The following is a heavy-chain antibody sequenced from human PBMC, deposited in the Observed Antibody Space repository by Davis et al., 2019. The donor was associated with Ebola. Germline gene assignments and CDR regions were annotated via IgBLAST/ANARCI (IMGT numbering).Heavy chain of an antibody. CDR3: AREEDSIAVAGTSPNWFDP. CDR1: GYTFTSYG. CDR2: ISAYNGNT. Sequence: ASVKVSCKASGYTFTSYGISWVRQAPGQGLEWMGWISAYNGNTNYAQKFQGRVTITRDTSASTAYMELSSLRSEDTAVYYCAREEDSIAVAGTSPNWFDPWGQGTLVTVSS. J-gene: IGHJ5*02. V-gene: IGHV1-18*01. D-gene: IGHD6-19*01.